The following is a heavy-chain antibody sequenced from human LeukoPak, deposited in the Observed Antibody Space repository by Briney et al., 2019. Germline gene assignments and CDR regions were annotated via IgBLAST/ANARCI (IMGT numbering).Heavy chain of an antibody. CDR1: GGSISSYY. Sequence: PSETLSLTCTVSGGSISSYYWSRIRQPPGKGLEWIGYIYYSGSTNYNPSLKSRVTISVDTSKNQFSLKLSSVTAADTAVYYCARGSSGGYSYGYGMDVWGQGTTVTVSS. CDR2: IYYSGST. D-gene: IGHD5-18*01. V-gene: IGHV4-59*08. J-gene: IGHJ6*02. CDR3: ARGSSGGYSYGYGMDV.